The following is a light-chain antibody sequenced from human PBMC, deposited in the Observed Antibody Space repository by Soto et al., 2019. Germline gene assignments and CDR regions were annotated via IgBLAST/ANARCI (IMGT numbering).Light chain of an antibody. CDR2: GAS. Sequence: EILMTQSPSTLSVSPWERATLSCRASQSVSSNLAWYQQKPGQAPRLLIYGASTRATGIPARFSGSGSGTEFTLTINSLQPEDFATYYCQQLYGYPITFGQGTRLEIK. CDR3: QQLYGYPIT. J-gene: IGKJ5*01. V-gene: IGKV3-15*01. CDR1: QSVSSN.